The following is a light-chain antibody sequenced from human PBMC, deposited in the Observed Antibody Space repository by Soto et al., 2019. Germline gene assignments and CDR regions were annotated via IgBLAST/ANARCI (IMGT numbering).Light chain of an antibody. CDR1: QNIDGW. Sequence: DSQMTHPPSTLSASVGDRGTITCRASQNIDGWLAWYQQKQGKXPKXXIFDASNLESGVPSRFSGSGSGTELTITVSGLQPDDCEIYDCQQYANYPLTFGQGTRLEIK. CDR3: QQYANYPLT. J-gene: IGKJ5*01. V-gene: IGKV1-5*01. CDR2: DAS.